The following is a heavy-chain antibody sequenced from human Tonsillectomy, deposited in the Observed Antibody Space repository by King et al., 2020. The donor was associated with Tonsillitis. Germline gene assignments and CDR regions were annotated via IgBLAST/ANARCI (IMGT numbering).Heavy chain of an antibody. J-gene: IGHJ4*02. CDR1: GFTFSSYS. V-gene: IGHV3-21*01. Sequence: VQLVESGGGLVKPGGSLRLSCEASGFTFSSYSMNWVRQAPGKGLEWVSSISSSSSYTYYADSLKGRFTISRDNAKNSLHLQMNSLRAEDTAVYYCARGVRFAYTSSWYGFDYWGQGTLVTVST. CDR2: ISSSSSYT. D-gene: IGHD6-13*01. CDR3: ARGVRFAYTSSWYGFDY.